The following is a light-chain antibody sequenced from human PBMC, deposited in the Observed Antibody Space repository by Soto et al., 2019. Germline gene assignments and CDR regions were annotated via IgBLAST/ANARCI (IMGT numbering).Light chain of an antibody. Sequence: EIVLTQSPGTLSLSPGDRATLSCRASQSLSNNYLAWYQQKSGQAPRLLIYGASRRATDIPDSFSGSGSGADFTRTITRLEPADFAVYFGQQYETLPRTFGRGTKVE. CDR2: GAS. J-gene: IGKJ4*02. V-gene: IGKV3-20*01. CDR1: QSLSNNY. CDR3: QQYETLPRT.